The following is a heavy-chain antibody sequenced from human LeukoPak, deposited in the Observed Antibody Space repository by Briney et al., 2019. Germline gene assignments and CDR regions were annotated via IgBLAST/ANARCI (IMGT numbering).Heavy chain of an antibody. J-gene: IGHJ4*02. CDR3: AKGIAVGGTSGDLAY. CDR2: TYYRSKWYN. Sequence: SQTLSLTCAISGDIVSSNSAAWNWLRESQSRGLEWLVRTYYRSKWYNDYAVSVKSPITINPDTSKNQFSLQLNSVTPEDTAVYYCAKGIAVGGTSGDLAYWGQGTLVTVSS. V-gene: IGHV6-1*01. CDR1: GDIVSSNSAA. D-gene: IGHD2-2*01.